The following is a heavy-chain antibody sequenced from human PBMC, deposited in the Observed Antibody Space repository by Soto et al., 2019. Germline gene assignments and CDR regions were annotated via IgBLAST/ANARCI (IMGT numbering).Heavy chain of an antibody. CDR3: TTDLSIIYGSGSSYYYYGMDV. J-gene: IGHJ6*02. CDR2: ISYDGSNK. CDR1: VFTFGSRA. Sequence: SAAEVFTFGSRAMQWVLQAPGKGLECEAVISYDGSNKYYADSVKGRFTISRDNSKNTLYLQMNSLRAEDKAVYYCTTDLSIIYGSGSSYYYYGMDVWGQGTTVTVSS. D-gene: IGHD3-10*01. V-gene: IGHV3-30-3*01.